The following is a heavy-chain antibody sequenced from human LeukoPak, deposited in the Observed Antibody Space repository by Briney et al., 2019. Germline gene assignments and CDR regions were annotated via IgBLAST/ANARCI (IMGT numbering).Heavy chain of an antibody. CDR2: IYHSEST. CDR3: AGGKYYDSSGYYLDAFDI. V-gene: IGHV4-38-2*02. D-gene: IGHD3-22*01. CDR1: GYSISSGYY. J-gene: IGHJ3*02. Sequence: SETLSLTCTVSGYSISSGYYWGWIRQPPGKGLEWIGSIYHSESTYYNPSLKSRVAISVDTSKNQFSLKLSSVTAADTAVYYCAGGKYYDSSGYYLDAFDIWGQGTMVTVSS.